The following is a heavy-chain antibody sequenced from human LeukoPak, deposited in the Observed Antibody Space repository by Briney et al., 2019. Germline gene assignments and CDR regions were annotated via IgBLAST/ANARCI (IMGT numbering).Heavy chain of an antibody. V-gene: IGHV4-34*01. CDR3: AGYHQWFLNDR. CDR2: IYPGETA. Sequence: PSETLSLTCGVSDGSFSNYYWSWFRQSPGEGLGWIAEIYPGETAKYNPSLWSRVTISADTSKSQCSLTLTSVTAADTAVYYCAGYHQWFLNDRWGQGTQVTVSS. J-gene: IGHJ4*02. CDR1: DGSFSNYY. D-gene: IGHD2-8*01.